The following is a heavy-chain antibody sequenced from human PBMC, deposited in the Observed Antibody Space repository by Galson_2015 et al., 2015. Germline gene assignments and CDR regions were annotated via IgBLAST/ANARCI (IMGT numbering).Heavy chain of an antibody. V-gene: IGHV3-23*01. D-gene: IGHD3-16*01. Sequence: SLRLSCAASGFTFSSYAMTWVRQAPGKGLEWVSGISGSGDSTYYADSVKGRFTISRDNSKNTLYLQMNSLRAEDTAVYYCAKGLGWVAFDIWGQGTMVTASS. CDR3: AKGLGWVAFDI. J-gene: IGHJ3*02. CDR1: GFTFSSYA. CDR2: ISGSGDST.